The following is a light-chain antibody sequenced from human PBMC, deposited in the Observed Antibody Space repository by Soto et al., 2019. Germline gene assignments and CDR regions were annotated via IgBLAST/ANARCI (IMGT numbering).Light chain of an antibody. J-gene: IGKJ2*01. V-gene: IGKV4-1*01. CDR3: HKYYSLPYT. CDR1: QSVLYSSNNKNY. Sequence: DIVMTQSPDSLAVSLGERATINCRSSQSVLYSSNNKNYLAWYQQKPGHPPKLLIYWTSTRESGVADRFSGSGSGTDFTLTISSLQAEDVAVYYCHKYYSLPYTFGRGTKLEIK. CDR2: WTS.